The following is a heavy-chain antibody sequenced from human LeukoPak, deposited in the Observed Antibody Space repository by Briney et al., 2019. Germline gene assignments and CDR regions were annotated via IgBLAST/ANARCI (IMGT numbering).Heavy chain of an antibody. CDR2: ISGSGGST. V-gene: IGHV3-23*01. D-gene: IGHD5-12*01. CDR3: AKKDVATIDPYYLDY. Sequence: GGSLRLSCVASGFTFSSYAMSWVRQAPGKGLEWVSAISGSGGSTYYADSVKGRFTISRDNSKNTLYLQMNSLRAEDTAVYYCAKKDVATIDPYYLDYWGQGTLVTVSS. CDR1: GFTFSSYA. J-gene: IGHJ4*02.